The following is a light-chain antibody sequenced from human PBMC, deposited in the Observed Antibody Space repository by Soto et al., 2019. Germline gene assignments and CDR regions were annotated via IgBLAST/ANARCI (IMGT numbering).Light chain of an antibody. CDR1: SSDVGGYNY. V-gene: IGLV2-14*01. CDR2: DVS. J-gene: IGLJ7*01. Sequence: QSALTQPASVSGSPGQSITISCTGTSSDVGGYNYVSWYQQHPGKAPKLMIYDVSNRPSGVSNRFSGSKSGNTASLTISWLQAEYEADYYCSSYTSSSTLGFGGGTQLTVL. CDR3: SSYTSSSTLG.